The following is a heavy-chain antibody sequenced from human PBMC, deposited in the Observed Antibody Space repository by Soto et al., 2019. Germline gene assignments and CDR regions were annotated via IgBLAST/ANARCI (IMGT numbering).Heavy chain of an antibody. CDR2: ISAYNGNT. J-gene: IGHJ4*02. Sequence: AASVKVSCKASGYTFTSYGISWVRQAPGQGLEWMGWISAYNGNTNYAQKLQGRVTMTTDTSTSTAYMELRSLRSDDTAVYYCARDDTLYYDFWSGYSGKFDYWGQGTLVTVSS. CDR1: GYTFTSYG. V-gene: IGHV1-18*01. D-gene: IGHD3-3*01. CDR3: ARDDTLYYDFWSGYSGKFDY.